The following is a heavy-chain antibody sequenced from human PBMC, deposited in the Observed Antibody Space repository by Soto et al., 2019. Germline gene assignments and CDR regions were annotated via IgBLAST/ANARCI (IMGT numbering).Heavy chain of an antibody. J-gene: IGHJ4*02. CDR3: VKDLYRSSTMPCLDH. CDR1: GFIFNNYG. V-gene: IGHV3-23*01. CDR2: ISDSGDST. D-gene: IGHD2-2*01. Sequence: PGGSLRLSCKASGFIFNNYGMSWVRQAPGKGLEWVSGISDSGDSTYYADSMRGRFTISRDNSKNTLYLQMNSQRPEDTAMYYCVKDLYRSSTMPCLDHWGQGALVTVSS.